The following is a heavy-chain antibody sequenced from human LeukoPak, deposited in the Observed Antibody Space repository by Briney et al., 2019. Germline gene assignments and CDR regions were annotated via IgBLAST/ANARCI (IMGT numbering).Heavy chain of an antibody. V-gene: IGHV1-2*04. D-gene: IGHD3-16*02. Sequence: ASVTVSCTASGYTFTGYYMHWVRQAPGQGLEWMGWINPNSGGTNYAQKFQGWVTMTRDTSISTAYMELSRLRSDDTAVYYCARDLNPTIMITFGGVIDWGQGTLVTVSS. CDR3: ARDLNPTIMITFGGVID. J-gene: IGHJ4*02. CDR1: GYTFTGYY. CDR2: INPNSGGT.